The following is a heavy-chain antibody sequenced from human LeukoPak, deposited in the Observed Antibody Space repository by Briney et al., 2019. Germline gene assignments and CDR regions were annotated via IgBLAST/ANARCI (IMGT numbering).Heavy chain of an antibody. J-gene: IGHJ4*02. D-gene: IGHD5-18*01. CDR3: ARDRWTAMVTWYFDY. V-gene: IGHV1-69*05. CDR2: IIPILGTA. Sequence: ASVKVSCKASGGTLSSYAISWVRQAPGEAIEWMGGIIPILGTANCAQQFQGRVTITTDESTSTAYMELSSLRSEDTAVYYCARDRWTAMVTWYFDYWGQGTLVTVSS. CDR1: GGTLSSYA.